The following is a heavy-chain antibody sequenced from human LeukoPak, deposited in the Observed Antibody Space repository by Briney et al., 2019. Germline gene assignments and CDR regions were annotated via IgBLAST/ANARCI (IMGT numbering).Heavy chain of an antibody. Sequence: PGGSLRLSCAASGFTFGDHAMSWARQAPGKGLEWVGFIRNKLYGGTAEYAASVKGRFTISRDDSKSIAYLQMNSLKAEDIAMYYCTRVDYYSTSAFFDYWGQGTLVTVSS. D-gene: IGHD2-21*01. V-gene: IGHV3-49*04. CDR3: TRVDYYSTSAFFDY. CDR2: IRNKLYGGTA. CDR1: GFTFGDHA. J-gene: IGHJ4*02.